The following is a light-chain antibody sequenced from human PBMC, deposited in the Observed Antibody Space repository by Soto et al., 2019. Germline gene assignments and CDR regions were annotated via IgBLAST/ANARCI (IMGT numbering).Light chain of an antibody. V-gene: IGKV3-11*01. CDR2: GAS. J-gene: IGKJ4*01. Sequence: EIVLTQSPGTLSLSPGERATLSCRASQTVTGSYLAWYQQKPGQAPRLLIYGASNRATGIPARFSGSGSGTDFSLTISRLEPEDLAVYYCQQRSTWPLTFGGGTKVEIK. CDR1: QTVTGSY. CDR3: QQRSTWPLT.